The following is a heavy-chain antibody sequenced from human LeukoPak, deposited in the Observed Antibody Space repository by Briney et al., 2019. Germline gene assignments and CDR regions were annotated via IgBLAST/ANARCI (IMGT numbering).Heavy chain of an antibody. Sequence: PGGSLRLSCAASGFTFSSYAMHWVRQTPGKGLEWVAVISPDGSTKNYGDSVRGRFAISRDNSENTMFLQMNSLRIEDTAVYYCAKGTSGSTYSSSDYWGQGSLVTVSS. CDR1: GFTFSSYA. CDR2: ISPDGSTK. CDR3: AKGTSGSTYSSSDY. D-gene: IGHD4-11*01. V-gene: IGHV3-30*18. J-gene: IGHJ4*02.